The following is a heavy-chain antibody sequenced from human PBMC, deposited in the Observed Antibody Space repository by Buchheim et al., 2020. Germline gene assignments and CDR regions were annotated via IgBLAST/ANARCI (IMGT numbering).Heavy chain of an antibody. D-gene: IGHD6-13*01. J-gene: IGHJ6*03. CDR3: AKVGGYSSSWYLYYYYMDV. Sequence: QVQLVGSGGGVVQPGRSLRLSCAASGFTFSSYGMHWVRQAPGKGLEWVAVISYDGSNKYYADSVKGRFTISRDNSKNTLYLQMNSLRAEDTAVYYCAKVGGYSSSWYLYYYYMDVWGKGTT. CDR2: ISYDGSNK. CDR1: GFTFSSYG. V-gene: IGHV3-30*18.